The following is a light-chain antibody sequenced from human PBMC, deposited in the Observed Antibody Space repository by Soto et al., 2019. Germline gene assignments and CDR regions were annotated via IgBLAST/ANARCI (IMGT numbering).Light chain of an antibody. J-gene: IGLJ2*01. Sequence: QSVLTQPPSVSGAPGQRVTISCTGSSSNIGAGYDVHWYQQLPGTAPKLLIYGNSNRPSGVPDRFSGSKSGTSASLAITGLQGEDEADYDCQSYDSSLSGYVVFGGGTQLTVL. V-gene: IGLV1-40*01. CDR2: GNS. CDR1: SSNIGAGYD. CDR3: QSYDSSLSGYVV.